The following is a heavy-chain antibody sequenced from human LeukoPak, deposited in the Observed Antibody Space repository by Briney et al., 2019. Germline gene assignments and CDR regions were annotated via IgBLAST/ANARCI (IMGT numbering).Heavy chain of an antibody. CDR3: ARFGGITIFGVVPTFNWFDP. J-gene: IGHJ5*02. CDR2: ISAYNGNT. CDR1: GYIFTSYS. D-gene: IGHD3-3*01. Sequence: EASVKVSCKASGYIFTSYSISWVRQAPGQGLEWMGWISAYNGNTNYAQKLQGRVTMTTDTSTSTAYMELRSLRSDDTAVYYCARFGGITIFGVVPTFNWFDPWGQGTLVTVSS. V-gene: IGHV1-18*01.